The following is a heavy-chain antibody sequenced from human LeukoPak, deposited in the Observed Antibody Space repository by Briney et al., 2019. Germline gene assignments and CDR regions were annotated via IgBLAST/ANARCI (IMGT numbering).Heavy chain of an antibody. Sequence: ASVKVSCKASGYTFTTYAVHWVRQAPGQRLEWMGWINAGNGNTKYSQKFQARVTITRDTSASTAYMELSSLRSEDTAVYYCARDPIGSRWPYYFDYWGQGTLVTVSS. CDR3: ARDPIGSRWPYYFDY. CDR1: GYTFTTYA. CDR2: INAGNGNT. D-gene: IGHD6-13*01. J-gene: IGHJ4*02. V-gene: IGHV1-3*01.